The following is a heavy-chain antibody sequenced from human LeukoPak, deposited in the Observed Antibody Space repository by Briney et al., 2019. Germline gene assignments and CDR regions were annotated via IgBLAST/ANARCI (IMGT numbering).Heavy chain of an antibody. CDR3: ARGLEWLTRRHTWFDP. Sequence: ASVKVSCKASSYTFTNYAFTWVRQAPGQGLEWMGWISAYNGNTNYAQKLQGRVTMTTDTSTSTAYMELRSLRSDDTAVYYCARGLEWLTRRHTWFDPWGQGTLVTVSS. D-gene: IGHD3-3*01. V-gene: IGHV1-18*01. CDR2: ISAYNGNT. CDR1: SYTFTNYA. J-gene: IGHJ5*02.